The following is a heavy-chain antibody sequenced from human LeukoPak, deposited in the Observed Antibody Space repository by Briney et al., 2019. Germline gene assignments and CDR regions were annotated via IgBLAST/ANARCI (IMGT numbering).Heavy chain of an antibody. Sequence: SQTLSLTCAISGDSVSSNSAAWNWIRQSPSRGLEWLGRPYYRSKWYNDYAVSVKSRITINPDTSKNQFSLQLNSVTPEDTAVYYCARDLFESTSTANAFDIWGQGTMVTVSS. CDR3: ARDLFESTSTANAFDI. CDR2: PYYRSKWYN. D-gene: IGHD2-2*01. J-gene: IGHJ3*02. V-gene: IGHV6-1*01. CDR1: GDSVSSNSAA.